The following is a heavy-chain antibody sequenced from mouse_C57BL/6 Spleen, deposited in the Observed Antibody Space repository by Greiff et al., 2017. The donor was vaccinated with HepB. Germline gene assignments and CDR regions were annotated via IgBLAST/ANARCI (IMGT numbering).Heavy chain of an antibody. V-gene: IGHV5-17*01. Sequence: EVKLMESGGGLVKPGGSLKLSCAASGFTFSDYGMHWVRQAPEKGLEWVAYISSGSSTIYYADTVKGRFTISRDNAKNTLFLQMTSLRSEDTAMYYCARGATVVPIDYFDYWGQGTTLTVSS. CDR2: ISSGSSTI. D-gene: IGHD1-1*01. CDR1: GFTFSDYG. J-gene: IGHJ2*01. CDR3: ARGATVVPIDYFDY.